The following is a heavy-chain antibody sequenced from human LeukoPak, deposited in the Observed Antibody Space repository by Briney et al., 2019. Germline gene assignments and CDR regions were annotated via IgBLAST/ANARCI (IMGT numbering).Heavy chain of an antibody. CDR3: ARVAVGFGDS. J-gene: IGHJ4*02. V-gene: IGHV4-34*01. CDR1: GGSFSPYY. CDR2: INHSGST. D-gene: IGHD2-15*01. Sequence: SETLSLTCAVSGGSFSPYYWTWFRQPPGKGLEWIGEINHSGSTNYNPALMSRVTISVDTSNNQFSVKLSSVTAADTAVYYCARVAVGFGDSWGQGTLVTVSS.